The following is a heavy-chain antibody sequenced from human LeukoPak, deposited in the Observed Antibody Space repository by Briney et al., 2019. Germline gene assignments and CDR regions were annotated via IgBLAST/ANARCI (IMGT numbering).Heavy chain of an antibody. V-gene: IGHV3-7*01. Sequence: PGGSLRLSCEVSGFTFNNYWMNWVRQAPGKGLEWVANINYGGSGKYYVDSVKGRFTISRDNAKNSLYLQMNSLRLDDTAVYYCARGDPDYWGQGTLVTVSS. CDR1: GFTFNNYW. J-gene: IGHJ4*02. CDR3: ARGDPDY. CDR2: INYGGSGK.